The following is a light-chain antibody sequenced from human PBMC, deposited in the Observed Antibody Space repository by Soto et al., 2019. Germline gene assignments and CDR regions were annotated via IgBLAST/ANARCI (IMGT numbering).Light chain of an antibody. V-gene: IGKV4-1*01. Sequence: DIVMTQSPDSLAVSLCERATINCKSSQSVLYSSINKNYLAWYQQKPGQPPKLLIYWASTRESGVPDRFSGSGSGTDFTLTISSLQAEDVALYYCQQYFRPSTFGQGTKVEIK. CDR1: QSVLYSSINKNY. CDR3: QQYFRPST. CDR2: WAS. J-gene: IGKJ1*01.